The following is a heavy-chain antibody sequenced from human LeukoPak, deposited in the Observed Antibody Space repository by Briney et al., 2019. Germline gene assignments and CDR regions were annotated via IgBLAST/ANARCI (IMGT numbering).Heavy chain of an antibody. CDR3: ARGAGYNYPYYFDY. D-gene: IGHD5-24*01. CDR2: IKLDGSEK. V-gene: IGHV3-7*03. Sequence: PGGALRLSCATSGFTFWGYSMSWVRQAPGKGLEWVANIKLDGSEKNYVDSVKGRFTISRDNTKNSLYLQMNSLRVEDTAVYYCARGAGYNYPYYFDYWGQGTLVTVSS. CDR1: GFTFWGYS. J-gene: IGHJ4*02.